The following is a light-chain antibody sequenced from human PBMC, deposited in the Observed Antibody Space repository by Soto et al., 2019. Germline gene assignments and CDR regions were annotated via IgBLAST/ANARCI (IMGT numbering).Light chain of an antibody. Sequence: DIQMTQSPSSLSASVGDRVTITCQASQDISNYLNWYQQKPGKAPKLLIYDASNLETGVPSRFSGSGSGTEFTFTISSLQPEEIATYYCQQYDNLPFTFGPGTKVDIK. J-gene: IGKJ3*01. CDR3: QQYDNLPFT. CDR2: DAS. CDR1: QDISNY. V-gene: IGKV1-33*01.